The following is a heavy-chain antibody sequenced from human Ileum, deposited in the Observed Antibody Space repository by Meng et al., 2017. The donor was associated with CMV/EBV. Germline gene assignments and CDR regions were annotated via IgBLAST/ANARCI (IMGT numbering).Heavy chain of an antibody. J-gene: IGHJ5*02. D-gene: IGHD3-16*01. CDR1: GFVFGNYA. CDR3: AKSTVDDYSYYES. V-gene: IGHV3-23*01. Sequence: GGSLRLSCAASGFVFGNYAMTWVRQPPGKGLEWVSRITGNGGVTNYADSVNGRFTISRDNSKNTLYLQMSSLRAEDSDVYYCAKSTVDDYSYYESWGQGTLVTVSS. CDR2: ITGNGGVT.